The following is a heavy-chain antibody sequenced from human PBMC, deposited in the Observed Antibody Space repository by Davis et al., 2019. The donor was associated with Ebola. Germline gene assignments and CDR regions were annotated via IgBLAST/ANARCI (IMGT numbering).Heavy chain of an antibody. J-gene: IGHJ6*02. V-gene: IGHV1-18*04. Sequence: ASVKVSCKASGYTFTYRYLHWVRQAPGQGLEWMGWISAYNGNTNYAQKLQGRVTMTTDTSTSTAYMELRSLRSDDTAVYYCARDGYCSSTSCYTLYYYYYGMDVWGQGTTVTVSS. CDR1: GYTFTYRY. CDR3: ARDGYCSSTSCYTLYYYYYGMDV. D-gene: IGHD2-2*02. CDR2: ISAYNGNT.